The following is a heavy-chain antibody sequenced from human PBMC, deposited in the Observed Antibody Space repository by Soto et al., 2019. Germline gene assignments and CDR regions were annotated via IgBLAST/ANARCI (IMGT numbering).Heavy chain of an antibody. CDR2: ISGSGGSI. CDR1: GFTFSTYA. CDR3: VKGYWKGDV. Sequence: EVQLLESGGGLVQPGGSLRLSCAASGFTFSTYAMNWVRQAPGNGLEWVSAISGSGGSIHYADSGKGRFTISRDNSKNTLYLQMNRLRGVDTAIYHCVKGYWKGDVWGQGTRVTVPS. V-gene: IGHV3-23*01. J-gene: IGHJ6*02. D-gene: IGHD1-1*01.